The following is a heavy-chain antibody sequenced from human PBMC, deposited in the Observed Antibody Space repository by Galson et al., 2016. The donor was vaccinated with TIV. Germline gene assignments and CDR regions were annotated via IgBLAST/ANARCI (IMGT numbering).Heavy chain of an antibody. D-gene: IGHD1-26*01. CDR2: IYTSVNT. CDR3: ASDWWVSYTDRPYFDY. CDR1: GGSISDNY. V-gene: IGHV4-4*07. J-gene: IGHJ4*02. Sequence: SETLSLTCTVSGGSISDNYWSWIRQSAGKGLEWIGRIYTSVNTDYNPSLESRVTLSADTSKNQFPLSLRSVTVADTAVYFCASDWWVSYTDRPYFDYWGQGILVTVSS.